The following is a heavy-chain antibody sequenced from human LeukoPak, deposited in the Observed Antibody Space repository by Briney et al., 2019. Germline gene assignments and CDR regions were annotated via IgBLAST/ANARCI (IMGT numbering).Heavy chain of an antibody. D-gene: IGHD2-21*02. CDR1: GYTFTGYY. V-gene: IGHV1-2*04. Sequence: ASVKVSCKASGYTFTGYYMHWVRQAPGQGLEWMGWINPNSGGTNYAQKFQGWDTMTRDTSISTTYMELSRLRSDDTAVYYCARGSDVTFDYWGQGTLVTVSS. J-gene: IGHJ4*02. CDR3: ARGSDVTFDY. CDR2: INPNSGGT.